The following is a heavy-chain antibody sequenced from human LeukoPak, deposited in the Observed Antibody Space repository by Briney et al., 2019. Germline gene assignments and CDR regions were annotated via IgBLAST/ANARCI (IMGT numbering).Heavy chain of an antibody. J-gene: IGHJ3*02. D-gene: IGHD3-9*01. CDR2: IYTSGST. Sequence: SETLSLTCTVSGGSISSGSYYWSWIRQPAGKGLEWIGRIYTSGSTNYNPSLKRRVTISVDTSKNQFSLKLSSVTAADTAVYYCARSRWSSPYGISQRDYRNDAFDIWGQGTMVTVSS. CDR3: ARSRWSSPYGISQRDYRNDAFDI. V-gene: IGHV4-61*02. CDR1: GGSISSGSYY.